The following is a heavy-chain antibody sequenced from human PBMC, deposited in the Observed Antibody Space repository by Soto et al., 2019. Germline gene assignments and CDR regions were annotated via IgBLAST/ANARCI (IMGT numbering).Heavy chain of an antibody. CDR1: GFSLSNARMD. D-gene: IGHD3-10*01. V-gene: IGHV2-26*01. Sequence: QVTLKESGPVLVKPTETLTLTCTVSGFSLSNARMDVSGIRQPPRKALEWLAHILSNDEKSYSRSLKSRLTISKDTSKSQVVLTMTNMDPVDTATYYCARMTSGRISMVGANWFDPWGQGTLVTVSS. CDR2: ILSNDEK. CDR3: ARMTSGRISMVGANWFDP. J-gene: IGHJ5*02.